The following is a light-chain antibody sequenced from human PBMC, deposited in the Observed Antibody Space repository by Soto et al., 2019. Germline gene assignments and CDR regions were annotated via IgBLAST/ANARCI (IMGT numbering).Light chain of an antibody. CDR3: SSYSSSSTQVV. Sequence: QSALTQPASVSGSPGRSVTISCTGSSSDVGDFNYVSWYQHLPGRAPKLIIYDVTNRPSGISYRFSASKSGGTASLTISGLQADDEADYYCSSYSSSSTQVVFGGGTTLTVL. CDR1: SSDVGDFNY. CDR2: DVT. V-gene: IGLV2-14*03. J-gene: IGLJ2*01.